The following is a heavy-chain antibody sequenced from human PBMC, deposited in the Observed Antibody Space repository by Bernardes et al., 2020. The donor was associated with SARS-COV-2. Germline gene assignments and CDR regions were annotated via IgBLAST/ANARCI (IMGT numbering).Heavy chain of an antibody. CDR1: GFTFSSYS. V-gene: IGHV3-21*04. CDR2: ISSSSSYI. CDR3: ARVGSLSNTMVRGASDY. Sequence: GGSLRLSCAASGFTFSSYSMNWVRQAPGKGLEWVSSISSSSSYIYYADSVKGRFTISRDNAKNTLYLQMNSLRAEDTAVYYCARVGSLSNTMVRGASDYWGQGTLVTVSS. J-gene: IGHJ4*02. D-gene: IGHD3-10*01.